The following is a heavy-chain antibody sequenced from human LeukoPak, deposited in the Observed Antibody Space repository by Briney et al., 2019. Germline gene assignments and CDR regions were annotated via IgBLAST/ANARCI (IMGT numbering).Heavy chain of an antibody. J-gene: IGHJ1*01. CDR2: INHSGST. D-gene: IGHD6-19*01. Sequence: SETLSLTCAVYGGSFSGYYWSWIRQPPGKGLEWIGEINHSGSTNYNPSLKSRVTISVDTSKNQFSLKLSSVTAADTAVYYCARLGRAAAGRYSSGWYGFQHWGQGTLVTVSS. CDR1: GGSFSGYY. V-gene: IGHV4-34*01. CDR3: ARLGRAAAGRYSSGWYGFQH.